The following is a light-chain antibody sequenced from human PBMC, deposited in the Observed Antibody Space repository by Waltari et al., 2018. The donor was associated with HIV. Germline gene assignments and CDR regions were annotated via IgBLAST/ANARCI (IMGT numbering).Light chain of an antibody. CDR2: EVN. CDR3: SSYAGSGNLLL. CDR1: SNDIGPYNY. Sequence: QSALTQPPAASGSPGQSVTISCTGTSNDIGPYNYVSWYQQYPDKATRLLIYEVNKRPSGVPGRFSGSKSGNTASLTVSGLQAEDEADYYCSSYAGSGNLLLFGGGTKVTVL. J-gene: IGLJ6*01. V-gene: IGLV2-8*01.